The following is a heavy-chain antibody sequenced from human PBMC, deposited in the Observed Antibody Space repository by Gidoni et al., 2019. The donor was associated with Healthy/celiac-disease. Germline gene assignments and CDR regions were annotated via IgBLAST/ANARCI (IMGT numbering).Heavy chain of an antibody. CDR1: GFTFDDYA. J-gene: IGHJ1*01. D-gene: IGHD2-15*01. V-gene: IGHV3-9*01. CDR3: AKDMSRYCSGGSCYSNFILQH. CDR2: ISWNSGSR. Sequence: EVQLVESGGGLVQPGRYLSLPCAASGFTFDDYALHRVRQAPGKGMEWVSGISWNSGSRGYADSVKGRFTISRDNSKNSLYLQMNSLRAEDTALYYCAKDMSRYCSGGSCYSNFILQHWGQGTLVTVSS.